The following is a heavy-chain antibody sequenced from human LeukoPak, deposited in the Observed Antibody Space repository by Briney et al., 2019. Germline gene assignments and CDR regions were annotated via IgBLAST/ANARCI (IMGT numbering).Heavy chain of an antibody. D-gene: IGHD3-22*01. J-gene: IGHJ4*02. V-gene: IGHV3-7*01. CDR1: GFTFSTYW. CDR3: ARDSSGYQ. Sequence: GGSLSLSCAASGFTFSTYWMSWVRQAPGKGLEWVANIKEDGSEKYYGDSVKGRFTISRDNAKNSLYLQMNSLRAEDTAVFDCARDSSGYQWGQGTLVTVSS. CDR2: IKEDGSEK.